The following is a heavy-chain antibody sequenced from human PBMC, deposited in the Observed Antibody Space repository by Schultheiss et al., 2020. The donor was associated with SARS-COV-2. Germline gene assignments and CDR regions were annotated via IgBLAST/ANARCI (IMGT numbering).Heavy chain of an antibody. J-gene: IGHJ6*02. CDR3: VREDPMWRGDYYGLDV. Sequence: GGSLRLSCEGSAFIFSIYNMHWVRQAPGKGLEWVSYISLSGTTKYYADSVRGRFTISRDDAKNTLYLQMNTLRAEDTALYYCVREDPMWRGDYYGLDVWGQGTTVTVSS. CDR1: AFIFSIYN. V-gene: IGHV3-48*04. D-gene: IGHD2-21*01. CDR2: ISLSGTTK.